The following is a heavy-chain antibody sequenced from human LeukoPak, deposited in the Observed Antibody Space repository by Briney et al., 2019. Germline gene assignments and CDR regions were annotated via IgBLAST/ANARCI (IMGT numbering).Heavy chain of an antibody. J-gene: IGHJ5*02. D-gene: IGHD3-3*01. CDR1: GYTFTGYY. CDR3: ARGGVSGDTYYDFWSGYSFDP. Sequence: ASVKVSCKASGYTFTGYYMQWVRQAPGQGLEWMGWINPNSGGTNYAQKFQGRVTMTRDTSITTAYVELSRLRSDDSAVYYCARGGVSGDTYYDFWSGYSFDPWGQGTLVTVSS. CDR2: INPNSGGT. V-gene: IGHV1-2*02.